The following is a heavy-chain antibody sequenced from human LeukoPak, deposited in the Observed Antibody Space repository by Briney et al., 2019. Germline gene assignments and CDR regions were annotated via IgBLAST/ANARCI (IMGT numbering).Heavy chain of an antibody. D-gene: IGHD5-18*01. CDR3: AFGGYSYEMSDY. J-gene: IGHJ4*02. CDR1: AFTVSSNY. V-gene: IGHV3-53*01. Sequence: PGGCLRPSCAAAAFTVSSNYMSCVRQAPGEWLEWVSVIYSGGSTNYANSVKDRLTTSRDNSKNTLYLQMNSLRAEDTAVYDCAFGGYSYEMSDYWGQGTLVTVSS. CDR2: IYSGGST.